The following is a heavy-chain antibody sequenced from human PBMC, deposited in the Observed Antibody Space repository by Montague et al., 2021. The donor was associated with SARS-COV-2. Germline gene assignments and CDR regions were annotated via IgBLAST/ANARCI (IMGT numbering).Heavy chain of an antibody. CDR1: GFTFSSYA. V-gene: IGHV3-30*04. Sequence: SLRLSLSASGFTFSSYAMNWVRQAPGKGLEWVAAISYDGSNKYYVDSVKGRFTISRDNSKNTLYLQMNSLRAEDTAVYYCARDFGGYGGYWGQGTLVTVSS. J-gene: IGHJ4*02. CDR2: ISYDGSNK. CDR3: ARDFGGYGGY. D-gene: IGHD4-23*01.